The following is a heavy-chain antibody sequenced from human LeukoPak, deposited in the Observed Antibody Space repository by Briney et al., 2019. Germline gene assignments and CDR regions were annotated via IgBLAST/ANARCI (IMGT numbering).Heavy chain of an antibody. J-gene: IGHJ4*02. CDR2: IYYSGST. CDR1: GGSISSSSYY. V-gene: IGHV4-39*07. D-gene: IGHD3-9*01. CDR3: ATDYDILTGPPGFDY. Sequence: SETLSLTCTVSGGSISSSSYYWGWIRQPPGKGLEWIGSIYYSGSTYYNPSLKSRVAISVDTSKNQFSLKLSSVTAADTAVYYCATDYDILTGPPGFDYWGQGTLVTVSS.